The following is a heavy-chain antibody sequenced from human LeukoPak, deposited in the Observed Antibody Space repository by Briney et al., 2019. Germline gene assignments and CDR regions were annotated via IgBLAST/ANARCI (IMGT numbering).Heavy chain of an antibody. D-gene: IGHD3-10*01. CDR1: GFTFTSYA. J-gene: IGHJ5*02. CDR2: INAGNGNT. CDR3: AVRDDVVRGVISGNWFDP. Sequence: GGSLRLSCAASGFTFTSYAMHWVRQAPGQRLEWMGWINAGNGNTKYSQKFQGRVTITRDTSASTAYMELSSLRSEDTAVYYCAVRDDVVRGVISGNWFDPWGQGTLVTVSS. V-gene: IGHV1-3*01.